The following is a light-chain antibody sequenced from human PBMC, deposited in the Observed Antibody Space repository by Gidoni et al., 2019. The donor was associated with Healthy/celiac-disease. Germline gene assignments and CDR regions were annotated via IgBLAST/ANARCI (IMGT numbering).Light chain of an antibody. CDR2: LGS. CDR1: QSLLHSNGYNY. V-gene: IGKV2-28*01. Sequence: DIVMTQSPLSLPVTPGEPASISCRSSQSLLHSNGYNYLDWYLQKPGQSPQLLIYLGSNRASGVTDRFSGSGASTDFTLKISRVEAEDVGVYYCMQALQTPFTFGPGTKVDIK. J-gene: IGKJ3*01. CDR3: MQALQTPFT.